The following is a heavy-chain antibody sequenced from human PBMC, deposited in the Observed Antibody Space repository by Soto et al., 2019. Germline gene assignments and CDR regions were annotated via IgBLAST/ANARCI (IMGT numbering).Heavy chain of an antibody. CDR2: IYYSGST. CDR3: ARDGDSSGYYFDD. Sequence: QVQLQESGPGLVKPSQTLSLTCTVSGDSINSGGYYWSWIRQHPGKGLEWIGYIYYSGSTYYNPSLKSRATISLDTSQNQFSLKLSSVTAADTALYYCARDGDSSGYYFDDWGQGTLVTVSS. V-gene: IGHV4-31*03. CDR1: GDSINSGGYY. J-gene: IGHJ4*02. D-gene: IGHD3-22*01.